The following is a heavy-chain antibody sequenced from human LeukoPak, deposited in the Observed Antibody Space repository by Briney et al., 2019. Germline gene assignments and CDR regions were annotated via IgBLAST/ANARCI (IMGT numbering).Heavy chain of an antibody. J-gene: IGHJ4*02. CDR3: ARGYCGGGTCYRTFFDQ. V-gene: IGHV4-59*01. Sequence: SETLSLTCTVPGGSIRSYYWSWLRQPPGRGLGWIGYISDSGSTNYNSTLKSRVTISVDTSQSQFSLKLSSVTAADTAVYYCARGYCGGGTCYRTFFDQWGQGTLVTVSS. CDR1: GGSIRSYY. CDR2: ISDSGST. D-gene: IGHD2-15*01.